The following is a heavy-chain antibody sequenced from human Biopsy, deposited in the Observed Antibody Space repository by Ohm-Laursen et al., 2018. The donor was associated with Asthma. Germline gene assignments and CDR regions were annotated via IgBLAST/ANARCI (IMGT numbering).Heavy chain of an antibody. CDR2: ISSSGSTT. V-gene: IGHV3-11*01. J-gene: IGHJ6*02. CDR1: GFFFNDYY. CDR3: ARVFESSEWGPFYHFGLDV. D-gene: IGHD6-25*01. Sequence: GSLRLSCAASGFFFNDYYMAWIRQAPGKGLEWVSSISSSGSTTYPAESVKGRFTISRDNAQKSLFLQMGSLRAEDTAIYYCARVFESSEWGPFYHFGLDVWGQGTTVAVSS.